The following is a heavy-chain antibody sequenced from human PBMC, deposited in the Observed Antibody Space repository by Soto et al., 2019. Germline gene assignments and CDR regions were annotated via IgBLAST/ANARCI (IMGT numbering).Heavy chain of an antibody. CDR2: AYYSGDT. CDR3: ARDRSTYGGGGTGEVKENWFDP. D-gene: IGHD2-8*01. V-gene: IGHV4-59*01. Sequence: ETLSLTCSVSGGSISRYYWSWIRQPPGKGLEWIGYAYYSGDTGYNPSLKSRVTMAVDTSKSQVSLKLSSVTAADTAVYYCARDRSTYGGGGTGEVKENWFDPWGQGALVTVS. J-gene: IGHJ5*02. CDR1: GGSISRYY.